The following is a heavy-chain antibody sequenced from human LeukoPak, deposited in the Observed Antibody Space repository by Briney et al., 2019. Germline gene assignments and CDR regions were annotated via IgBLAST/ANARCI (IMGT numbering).Heavy chain of an antibody. CDR1: GFTFSSYG. D-gene: IGHD4-23*01. CDR3: ARRGSATVINYYYYYMDV. V-gene: IGHV3-30*02. Sequence: PGGSLRLSCAASGFTFSSYGMHWVRQAPGKGLEWVAFIRYDGSNKYYADSVKGRFTISRDNSKNTLYLQMNSLRAEDTAVYYCARRGSATVINYYYYYMDVWGKGTTVTISS. J-gene: IGHJ6*03. CDR2: IRYDGSNK.